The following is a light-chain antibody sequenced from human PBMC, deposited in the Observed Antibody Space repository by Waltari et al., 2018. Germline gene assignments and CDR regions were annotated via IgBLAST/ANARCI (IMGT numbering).Light chain of an antibody. CDR2: GAS. CDR1: QDIVNF. V-gene: IGKV1-33*01. Sequence: IQMTQSPSSLSASVGDRVTITCQASQDIVNFLNWYQQKPGEVPKLLIYGASTLTTGVPSRFSGSGSGTDFTFTNTNLQPEDVATYYCQQYDNYLFVTFGGGTKLEIK. J-gene: IGKJ4*01. CDR3: QQYDNYLFVT.